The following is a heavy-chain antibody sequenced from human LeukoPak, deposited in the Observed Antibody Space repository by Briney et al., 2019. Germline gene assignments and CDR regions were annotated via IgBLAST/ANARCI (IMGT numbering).Heavy chain of an antibody. J-gene: IGHJ4*02. CDR2: IYPGDSDT. D-gene: IGHD5-18*01. CDR3: AKSDTAMDAYYFDY. CDR1: GYSFTSYW. Sequence: GESLQISCKGSGYSFTSYWIGWVRQLPGKGLEWMGIIYPGDSDTRYSPSFQGQVTISADKSISTAYLQWSSLKASDTAMYYCAKSDTAMDAYYFDYWGQGTLVTVSS. V-gene: IGHV5-51*01.